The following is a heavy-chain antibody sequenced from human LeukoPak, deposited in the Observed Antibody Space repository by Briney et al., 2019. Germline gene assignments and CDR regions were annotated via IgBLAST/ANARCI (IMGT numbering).Heavy chain of an antibody. J-gene: IGHJ4*02. D-gene: IGHD2-21*01. CDR3: AKDAYDSFDY. CDR1: GFTFSSYA. CDR2: ISYDGSNK. V-gene: IGHV3-30-3*01. Sequence: GRSLRLSCAASGFTFSSYAMHWVRQAPGKGLEWVAVISYDGSNKYYADSVKGRFTISRDNSKNTLYLQMNSLRAEDTAVYYCAKDAYDSFDYWGQGTLVTVSS.